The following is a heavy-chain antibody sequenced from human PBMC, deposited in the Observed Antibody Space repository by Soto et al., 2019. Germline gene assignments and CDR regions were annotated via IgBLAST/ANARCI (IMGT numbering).Heavy chain of an antibody. J-gene: IGHJ4*02. V-gene: IGHV3-23*01. Sequence: GGSLRLSCVASGFTFSRHGLSWVRQAPGRGLEWVSTINPSGDSTFYADSVKGRFTISRDNSKNTVYLQMNSLSVGDTAVYLCAKVDVSTAGSFDYWGQGALVTVSS. CDR2: INPSGDST. CDR3: AKVDVSTAGSFDY. D-gene: IGHD6-13*01. CDR1: GFTFSRHG.